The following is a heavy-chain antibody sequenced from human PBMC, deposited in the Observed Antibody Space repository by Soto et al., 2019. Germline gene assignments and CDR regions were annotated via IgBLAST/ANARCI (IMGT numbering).Heavy chain of an antibody. Sequence: QVQLVQSGAEVKKPGASVKVSCKASGYTFTSYGISWVRQAPGQGLEWMGGISAYNGNTNYAQKLQGRVTMTTDTSTSTAYMELSSLRSDDTAVYYCARDSIAAAEPYYYGMDVWGQGTTVTVSS. D-gene: IGHD6-13*01. CDR1: GYTFTSYG. CDR2: ISAYNGNT. V-gene: IGHV1-18*01. J-gene: IGHJ6*02. CDR3: ARDSIAAAEPYYYGMDV.